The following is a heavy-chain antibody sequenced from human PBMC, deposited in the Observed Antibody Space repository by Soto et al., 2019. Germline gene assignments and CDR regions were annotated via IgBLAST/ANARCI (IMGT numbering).Heavy chain of an antibody. Sequence: ASVKVSCKASGYTFTGYYMHWVRQAPGQGLEWMGWINPNSGGTNYAQKFQGRVTMTRDTSISTAYMELSRLRSDDTAVYYCARETEYYGSGSYYIPLYYYYYGMDVWGQGTTVTVSS. V-gene: IGHV1-2*02. CDR2: INPNSGGT. D-gene: IGHD3-10*01. CDR1: GYTFTGYY. J-gene: IGHJ6*02. CDR3: ARETEYYGSGSYYIPLYYYYYGMDV.